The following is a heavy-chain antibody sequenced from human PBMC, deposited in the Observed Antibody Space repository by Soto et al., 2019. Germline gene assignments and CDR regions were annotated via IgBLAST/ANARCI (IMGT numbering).Heavy chain of an antibody. V-gene: IGHV3-33*01. D-gene: IGHD3-22*01. CDR3: ARDHRSYDSSGCLEY. CDR1: GFTFSSYG. CDR2: IWYDGSNK. Sequence: PGGSLRLSCAASGFTFSSYGMHWVRQAPGKVLEWVAVIWYDGSNKYYADSVKGRFTISRDNSKNTLYLQMNRLRAEDRAVYYCARDHRSYDSSGCLEYWGQGTLVTVSS. J-gene: IGHJ4*02.